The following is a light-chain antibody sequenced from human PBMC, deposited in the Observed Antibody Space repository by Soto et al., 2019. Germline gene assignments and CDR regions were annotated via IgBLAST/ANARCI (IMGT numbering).Light chain of an antibody. Sequence: EIVLTQSPGTLSLSPGERATLSCRASQSVSSSYLAWYQQKPGQAPRLLIYGASSRATGIPDRFSGSGSGTDFTLTISRLEPEDFAVCYCQQYGKTFGQGTKLEIK. CDR3: QQYGKT. J-gene: IGKJ2*01. V-gene: IGKV3-20*01. CDR1: QSVSSSY. CDR2: GAS.